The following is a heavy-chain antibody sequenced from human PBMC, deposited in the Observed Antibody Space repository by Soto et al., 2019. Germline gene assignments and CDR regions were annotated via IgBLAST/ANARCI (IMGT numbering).Heavy chain of an antibody. V-gene: IGHV4-39*01. J-gene: IGHJ3*02. CDR2: IYYSGST. CDR1: GGSISSSSYY. D-gene: IGHD2-2*01. Sequence: SETLSLTCTVSGGSISSSSYYWGWIRQPPGKGLEWIGSIYYSGSTYYNPSLKSRVTISVDTSKNQFSLKLSSVTAADTAVYYCASPRYCSSTSCYDHYAFDIWGQGTMVTVSS. CDR3: ASPRYCSSTSCYDHYAFDI.